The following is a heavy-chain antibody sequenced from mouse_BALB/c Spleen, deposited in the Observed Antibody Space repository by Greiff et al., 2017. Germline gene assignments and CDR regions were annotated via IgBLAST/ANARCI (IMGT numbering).Heavy chain of an antibody. V-gene: IGHV2-9*02. CDR2: IWAGGST. Sequence: VKLQESGPGLVAPSQSLSITCTVSGFSLTSYGVHWVRQPPGKGLEWLGVIWAGGSTNYNSALMSRLSISKDNSKSQVFLKMNSLQTDDTAMYYCASPYGDDVDYAMDYWGQGTSVTVSS. CDR3: ASPYGDDVDYAMDY. D-gene: IGHD2-2*01. CDR1: GFSLTSYG. J-gene: IGHJ4*01.